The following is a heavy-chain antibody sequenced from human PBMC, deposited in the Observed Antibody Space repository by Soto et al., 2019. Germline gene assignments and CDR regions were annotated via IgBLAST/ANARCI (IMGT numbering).Heavy chain of an antibody. CDR2: TSYDGSNT. Sequence: QVQLVESGGGVVQPGRSLRLSCAASGFTFSSFAMHWVRQAPGKGLEWVAVTSYDGSNTYYADSVKGRFTISRDNSKNTRYLQMNSLRAEDTAVYYCARDGNSGYDWDYYYGMDVWGQGTTVTVSS. V-gene: IGHV3-30*01. CDR3: ARDGNSGYDWDYYYGMDV. CDR1: GFTFSSFA. J-gene: IGHJ6*02. D-gene: IGHD5-12*01.